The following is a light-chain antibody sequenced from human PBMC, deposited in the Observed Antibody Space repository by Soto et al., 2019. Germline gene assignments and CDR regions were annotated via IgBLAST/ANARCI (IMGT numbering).Light chain of an antibody. J-gene: IGLJ2*01. CDR1: SSDVGGYQY. CDR3: CSYTLRSTLV. CDR2: EVS. V-gene: IGLV2-14*01. Sequence: QSVLTQPASVSGSPGQSITISCTGTSSDVGGYQYVSWYQQYPGKAPKLVIYEVSNRPSGVSIRFSGSKSGDTASLTISGLQAEDEADYYCCSYTLRSTLVFGGGTKLPV.